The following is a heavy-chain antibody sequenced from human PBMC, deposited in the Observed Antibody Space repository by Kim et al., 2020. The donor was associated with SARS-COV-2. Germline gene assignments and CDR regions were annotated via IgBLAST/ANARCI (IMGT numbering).Heavy chain of an antibody. V-gene: IGHV3-21*01. J-gene: IGHJ4*02. Sequence: ADSVKGRFTITRDNAKNPLYLQMNSLRAEDTAVYYCARYDSSGYYIYYFDYWGQGTLVTVSS. D-gene: IGHD3-22*01. CDR3: ARYDSSGYYIYYFDY.